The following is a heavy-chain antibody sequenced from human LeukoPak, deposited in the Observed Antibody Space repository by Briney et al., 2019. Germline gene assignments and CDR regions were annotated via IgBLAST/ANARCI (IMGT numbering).Heavy chain of an antibody. CDR1: GYTFTSYG. CDR2: ISAYNGNT. Sequence: ASVKVSCKASGYTFTSYGISWVRQAPGQGLEWMGWISAYNGNTNYAQKLQGRVTMTTDTSTSTAYMELRSLRSDDTAVYYCARDAPKGGTGTTRFDYWGQGTLVTVSS. D-gene: IGHD1-1*01. CDR3: ARDAPKGGTGTTRFDY. J-gene: IGHJ4*02. V-gene: IGHV1-18*01.